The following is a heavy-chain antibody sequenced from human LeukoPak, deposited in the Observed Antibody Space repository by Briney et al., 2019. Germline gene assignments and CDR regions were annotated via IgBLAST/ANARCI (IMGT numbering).Heavy chain of an antibody. D-gene: IGHD3-16*02. CDR3: ARDSGDYVWGSYRFDY. V-gene: IGHV1-18*01. CDR2: IRPSNGNR. J-gene: IGHJ4*02. CDR1: GYDFSTYG. Sequence: GASVKVSCRTSGYDFSTYGITWVRQAPGQWLEYMGWIRPSNGNRNYAQKVQDRVTLTTDTSTSTVYMELRSLRSDDTAVYYCARDSGDYVWGSYRFDYWGQGTLVTVSS.